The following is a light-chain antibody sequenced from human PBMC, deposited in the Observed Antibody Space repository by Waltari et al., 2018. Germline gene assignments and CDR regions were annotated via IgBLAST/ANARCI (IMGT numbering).Light chain of an antibody. J-gene: IGKJ1*01. Sequence: EIVLTQSPGTLSLSPGERATLSCRASQIVSSNYLAWYQQKPGQAPRLLIYGASSRATGIPDRFSGSGSGTDFTLTISRLEPEDLAVYYCQQYGTSQTFGQGTKVEIK. CDR2: GAS. CDR1: QIVSSNY. V-gene: IGKV3-20*01. CDR3: QQYGTSQT.